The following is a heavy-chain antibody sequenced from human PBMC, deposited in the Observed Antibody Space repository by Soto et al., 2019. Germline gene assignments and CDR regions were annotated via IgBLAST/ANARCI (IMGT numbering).Heavy chain of an antibody. CDR2: IIPIFGKT. V-gene: IGHV1-69*05. CDR3: ARDPGLSSSVFYNRELYYGMDV. J-gene: IGHJ6*02. CDR1: GGTFSSYA. Sequence: SVKVSCKASGGTFSSYAISWVRQAPGQGLEWMGGIIPIFGKTNYAQKHQGRVTMTTDKSTSTAYIELRSLRSDDTAVYYCARDPGLSSSVFYNRELYYGMDVWCQGTTVSVSS. D-gene: IGHD3-22*01.